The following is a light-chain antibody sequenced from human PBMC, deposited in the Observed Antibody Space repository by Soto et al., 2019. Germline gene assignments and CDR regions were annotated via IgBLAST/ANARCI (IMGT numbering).Light chain of an antibody. V-gene: IGKV3-20*01. Sequence: EIVLTQSPGTLSLSPGERATLSCRASQSVSSSYLAWYQQKPGQAPRLLIYGASSRATGIPDRFSGSGSGRDFTLTISRMEPEDFAVYYCQQYCSSCWTFGQGTKVGIK. CDR1: QSVSSSY. CDR3: QQYCSSCWT. CDR2: GAS. J-gene: IGKJ1*01.